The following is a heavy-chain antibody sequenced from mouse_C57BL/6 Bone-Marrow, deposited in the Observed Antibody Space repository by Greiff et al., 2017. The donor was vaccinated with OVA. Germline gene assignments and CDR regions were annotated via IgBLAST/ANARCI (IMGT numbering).Heavy chain of an antibody. CDR2: INPYNGGT. D-gene: IGHD4-1*02. CDR3: ARSTGTLFAY. V-gene: IGHV1-19*01. J-gene: IGHJ3*01. CDR1: GYTFTDYY. Sequence: VQLQQSGPVLVKPGASVTMSCKASGYTFTDYYMNWVKQSHGKSLEWIGVINPYNGGTSYNQKFKGKATSTVDKSSSTAYMELNSLTSEDSAVYYCARSTGTLFAYWGQGTLVTVSA.